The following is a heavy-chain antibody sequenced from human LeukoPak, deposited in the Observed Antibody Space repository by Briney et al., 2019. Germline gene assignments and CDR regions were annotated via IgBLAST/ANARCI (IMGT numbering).Heavy chain of an antibody. J-gene: IGHJ3*02. D-gene: IGHD2-15*01. Sequence: GGSLRLSCAASGFTFSRFAMHWVRQAPGKGLEWVGRIRSKANGYTTAYGETVKGRFTITRGDSKRSAFVQMSSLKSEDTAVYYCVRLGGGDAFDIWGPGTRVTVSS. CDR1: GFTFSRFA. CDR3: VRLGGGDAFDI. CDR2: IRSKANGYTT. V-gene: IGHV3-73*01.